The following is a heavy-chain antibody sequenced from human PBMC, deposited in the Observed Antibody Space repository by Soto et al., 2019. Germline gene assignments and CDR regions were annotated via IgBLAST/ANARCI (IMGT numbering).Heavy chain of an antibody. D-gene: IGHD4-17*01. CDR2: AHHSGRT. Sequence: QVQLQESGPGLVKPSGTLSLTCTVSGGSMSSSNWWNWVRQPPGKGLEWIGEAHHSGRTNSNPSLKSRVTISVDKSKNHFSLKLSSVTAADTAVYYCARSEATVLDNWGQGTLVTVSS. V-gene: IGHV4-4*02. J-gene: IGHJ4*02. CDR3: ARSEATVLDN. CDR1: GGSMSSSNW.